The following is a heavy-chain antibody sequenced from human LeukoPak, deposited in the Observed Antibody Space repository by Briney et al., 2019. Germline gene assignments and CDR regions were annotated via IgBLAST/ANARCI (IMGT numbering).Heavy chain of an antibody. J-gene: IGHJ4*02. CDR3: ARVNSYGLFDY. D-gene: IGHD5-18*01. V-gene: IGHV1-8*01. CDR1: GYTFTPFD. Sequence: ASVKVSSKASGYTFTPFDIHWVRQATGQGLEWMGWMNPNNGNTGYAQTFQGRVTMTRSTSITTAYMELTSLRSEDTAVYYCARVNSYGLFDYWGQGTLVTVSS. CDR2: MNPNNGNT.